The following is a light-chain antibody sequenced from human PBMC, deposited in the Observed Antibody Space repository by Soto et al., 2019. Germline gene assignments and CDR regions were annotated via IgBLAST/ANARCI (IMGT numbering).Light chain of an antibody. CDR1: SSDVGGYNY. CDR3: SSYAGSSNV. CDR2: EVN. Sequence: QSALTKPPSASGSPGQSVAISCTGTSSDVGGYNYVSWYQQHPDKAPKLMIYEVNKRPSGVPDRFSGSKSGNTASLTVSGLQAEDEADYYCSSYAGSSNVFGTGTKVTVL. J-gene: IGLJ1*01. V-gene: IGLV2-8*01.